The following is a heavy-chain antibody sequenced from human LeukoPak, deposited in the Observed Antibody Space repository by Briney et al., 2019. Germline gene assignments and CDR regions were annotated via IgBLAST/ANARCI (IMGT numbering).Heavy chain of an antibody. V-gene: IGHV4-34*01. CDR2: MHYSGAT. CDR1: GGSISSYY. D-gene: IGHD3-3*01. Sequence: SETLSLTCTVSGGSISSYYWGWIRQPPGKGLEWIGEMHYSGATNYNPSLKSRVTISADTSVNQFSLKLTSVTAADTAVYYCVRGQFFFAFWSRGTPVTVSS. CDR3: VRGQFFFAF. J-gene: IGHJ2*01.